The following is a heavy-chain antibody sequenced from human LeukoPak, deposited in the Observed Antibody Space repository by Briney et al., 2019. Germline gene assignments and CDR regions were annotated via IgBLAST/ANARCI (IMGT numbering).Heavy chain of an antibody. D-gene: IGHD1-26*01. CDR1: GFTFSGYG. CDR3: ARSGGGRYSVDC. V-gene: IGHV3-21*01. J-gene: IGHJ4*02. Sequence: PGGSLRLSCAASGFTFSGYGMNWVRQAPGKGLEWVSSISSSSTYIYYADSVKGRFTISRDNAKNSLHLQMNSLRAEDTAVYYCARSGGGRYSVDCWGQGTLVTVSS. CDR2: ISSSSTYI.